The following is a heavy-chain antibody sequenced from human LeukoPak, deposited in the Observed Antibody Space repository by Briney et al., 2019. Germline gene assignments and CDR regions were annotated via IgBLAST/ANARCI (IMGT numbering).Heavy chain of an antibody. D-gene: IGHD1-26*01. V-gene: IGHV4-39*01. CDR2: IYYSGST. CDR1: GGSISSNKYY. CDR3: ATPYSGGYQGLDI. J-gene: IGHJ3*02. Sequence: SETLSLXCTVSGGSISSNKYYWGWSRQPPGKGLEWIGSIYYSGSTYYNPTLKSRVTIFVGTSKNQFSLKLSSVTAADTAVYYCATPYSGGYQGLDIWGQGTMVTVSS.